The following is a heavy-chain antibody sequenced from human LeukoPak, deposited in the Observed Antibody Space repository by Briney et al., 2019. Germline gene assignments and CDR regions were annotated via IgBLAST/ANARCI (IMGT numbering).Heavy chain of an antibody. CDR1: GYTFTSYY. CDR3: ARVGGHFVVPYGLDV. V-gene: IGHV1-46*01. J-gene: IGHJ6*02. CDR2: INPSGGST. D-gene: IGHD2-21*01. Sequence: GASVKVSCKASGYTFTSYYMHWVRQAPGQGLEWMGIINPSGGSTSYAQKFQGRVTMTRDTSTSTVYMELSSLRSEDTAVYYCARVGGHFVVPYGLDVWGQGTTITVSS.